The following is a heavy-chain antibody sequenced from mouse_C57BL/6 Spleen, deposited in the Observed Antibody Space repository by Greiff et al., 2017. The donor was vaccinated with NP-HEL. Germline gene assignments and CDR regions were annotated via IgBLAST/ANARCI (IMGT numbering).Heavy chain of an antibody. CDR2: INPNNGGT. CDR1: GYTFTDYN. D-gene: IGHD3-2*02. Sequence: EVQLQQSGPELVKPGASVKMSCKASGYTFTDYNMHWVKQSHGKSLEWIGYINPNNGGTSYNQKFKGKATLTVHKSSSTAYMELRSLTSEDSAVYYCARGGQLRLLDYWGQGTTLTVSS. CDR3: ARGGQLRLLDY. V-gene: IGHV1-22*01. J-gene: IGHJ2*01.